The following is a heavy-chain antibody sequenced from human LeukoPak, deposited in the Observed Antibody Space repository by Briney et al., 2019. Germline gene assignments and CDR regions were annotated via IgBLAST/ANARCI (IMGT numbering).Heavy chain of an antibody. Sequence: SETLSLTCAVYGGSFSGYYWSWIRQPPGKGLEWIGEINHSGSTNYNPSLKSRVTISVDTSKNQFSLKLSSVTAADTAVYYCARGRVRIYSSSWSGRYYYYMDVWGKGTTVTVSS. CDR3: ARGRVRIYSSSWSGRYYYYMDV. V-gene: IGHV4-34*01. D-gene: IGHD6-13*01. J-gene: IGHJ6*03. CDR2: INHSGST. CDR1: GGSFSGYY.